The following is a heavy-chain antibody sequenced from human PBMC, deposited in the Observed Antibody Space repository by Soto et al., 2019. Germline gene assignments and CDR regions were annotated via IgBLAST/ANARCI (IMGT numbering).Heavy chain of an antibody. Sequence: QVQLVQSGAEVKKPGASVKVSCKTSGYTFTSYHISWVRQAPGQGLEWMGWISAYNSNTNYAQKCEGRVTMTTDTLTSTAYMELRSLRSDDTALYYCARDTPPTDYWGQGTLVTVSS. CDR2: ISAYNSNT. J-gene: IGHJ4*02. CDR1: GYTFTSYH. CDR3: ARDTPPTDY. V-gene: IGHV1-18*01.